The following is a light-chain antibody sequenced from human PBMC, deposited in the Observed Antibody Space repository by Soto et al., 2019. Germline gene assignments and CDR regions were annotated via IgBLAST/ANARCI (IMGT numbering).Light chain of an antibody. J-gene: IGKJ4*01. CDR1: QSISSY. CDR2: STS. Sequence: DIQMTQSPSSLSASVGDRVTITCRASQSISSYLNWYQQKPGKAPKLLIYSTSNLQSGVPSRFSGTGSATDFTLTISSLQAEDFVTYYCQQSYSAPHTFGGGTKVEI. CDR3: QQSYSAPHT. V-gene: IGKV1-39*01.